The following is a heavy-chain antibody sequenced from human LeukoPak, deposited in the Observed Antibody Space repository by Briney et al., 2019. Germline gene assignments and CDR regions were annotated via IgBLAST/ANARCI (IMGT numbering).Heavy chain of an antibody. D-gene: IGHD5-12*01. J-gene: IGHJ4*02. Sequence: PGGSLRLSCAASGLTVTNAWMNWVRQPPGKGLEWIGEIFHTGDANYNPSLKSRVTMSVDKSKNQFSLRLSSVTAADTAMYFCVRDRNSNLRLGFWGQGALVTVSS. CDR3: VRDRNSNLRLGF. CDR1: GLTVTNAW. V-gene: IGHV4-4*01. CDR2: IFHTGDA.